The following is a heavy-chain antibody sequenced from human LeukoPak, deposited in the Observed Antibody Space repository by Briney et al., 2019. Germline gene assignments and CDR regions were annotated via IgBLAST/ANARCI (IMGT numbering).Heavy chain of an antibody. V-gene: IGHV3-21*01. J-gene: IGHJ4*02. CDR1: GFTFSSYT. Sequence: GGSLRLSCAASGFTFSSYTMNWVRQAPGKGLEWVSSINRSNDYKYYADSVKGRFTISRDNTKSSLFLQMSGLRAEDTAVYYCTLAGYYENSGFDFWGQGSLVTVSS. CDR2: INRSNDYK. D-gene: IGHD3-22*01. CDR3: TLAGYYENSGFDF.